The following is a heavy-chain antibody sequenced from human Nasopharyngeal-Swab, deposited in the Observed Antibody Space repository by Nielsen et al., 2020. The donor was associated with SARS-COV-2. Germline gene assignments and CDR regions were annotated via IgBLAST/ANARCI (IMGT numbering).Heavy chain of an antibody. CDR2: ISYDGSNK. J-gene: IGHJ4*02. Sequence: VRPSPGKGLEWVAVISYDGSNKYYADSVKGRFTISRDNSKNTLYLQMNSLRAEDTAVYYCAKLAPYYFDYWGQGTLVTVSS. CDR3: AKLAPYYFDY. V-gene: IGHV3-30-3*02.